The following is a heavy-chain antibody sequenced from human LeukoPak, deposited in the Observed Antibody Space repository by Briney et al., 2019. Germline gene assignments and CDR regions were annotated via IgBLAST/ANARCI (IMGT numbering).Heavy chain of an antibody. CDR1: GYTFTSYY. V-gene: IGHV1-46*01. CDR2: INPSGGST. Sequence: VASVKVSCKASGYTFTSYYMHWVRQAPGQGLEWMGIINPSGGSTSYTQKFQGRVTMTRDTSTSTIYMELSSLRSEDTAVYYCAREGRTDAFNIWGQGTMVTVSS. D-gene: IGHD1-26*01. CDR3: AREGRTDAFNI. J-gene: IGHJ3*02.